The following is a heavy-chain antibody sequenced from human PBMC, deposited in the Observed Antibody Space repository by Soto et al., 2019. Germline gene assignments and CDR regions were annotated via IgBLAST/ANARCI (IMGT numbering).Heavy chain of an antibody. D-gene: IGHD2-15*01. CDR1: GFTFSSYG. J-gene: IGHJ6*02. CDR2: ISYDGSNK. CDR3: AKDSGLIVVKNGMDV. V-gene: IGHV3-30*18. Sequence: GGSLRLSCAASGFTFSSYGMHWVHQAPGKGLEWVAVISYDGSNKYYADSVKGRFTISRDNSKNTLYLQMNSLRAEDTAVYYCAKDSGLIVVKNGMDVWGQGTTVTVSS.